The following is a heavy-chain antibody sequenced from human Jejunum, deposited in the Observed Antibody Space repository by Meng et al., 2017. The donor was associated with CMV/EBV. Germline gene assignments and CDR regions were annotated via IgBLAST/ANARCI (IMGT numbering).Heavy chain of an antibody. CDR2: INPSSTYI. V-gene: IGHV3-21*01. CDR3: ARGGGVAPYYFDY. Sequence: SGVSLSSYPMNWVRQAPGKGLEWVSSINPSSTYIYYADSLKGRFTVSRDNAKNSLYLQINGLRAEDTAVYFCARGGGVAPYYFDYWGQGTLVTVSS. J-gene: IGHJ4*02. D-gene: IGHD3-3*01. CDR1: GVSLSSYP.